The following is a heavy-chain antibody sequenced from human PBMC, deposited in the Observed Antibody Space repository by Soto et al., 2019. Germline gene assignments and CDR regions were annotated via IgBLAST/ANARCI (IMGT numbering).Heavy chain of an antibody. Sequence: PGGSLRLSCTASGFTFGDYAMSWFRQAPGKGLEWVGFIRSKAYGGTTEYAASVKGRFTISRDDSKSIAYLQMNSLKTEDTAVYYCTRVFGQLGATRYYYYGMDVWGQGPTVTVSS. J-gene: IGHJ6*02. D-gene: IGHD6-6*01. CDR1: GFTFGDYA. V-gene: IGHV3-49*03. CDR3: TRVFGQLGATRYYYYGMDV. CDR2: IRSKAYGGTT.